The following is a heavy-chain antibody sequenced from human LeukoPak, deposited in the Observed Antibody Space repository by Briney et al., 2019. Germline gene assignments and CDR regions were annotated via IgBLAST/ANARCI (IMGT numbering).Heavy chain of an antibody. CDR2: INHSGST. CDR1: GGSFSDYF. CDR3: ATSALRYAYYYYYGMDV. D-gene: IGHD2-8*01. Sequence: SETLSLTCAVYGGSFSDYFWSWIRQPPGKGLEWIGKINHSGSTNYNASLKSRVTISVDTSKNQFSLKLSSVTAADTAVYYCATSALRYAYYYYYGMDVWGQGTTVTVSS. J-gene: IGHJ6*02. V-gene: IGHV4-34*01.